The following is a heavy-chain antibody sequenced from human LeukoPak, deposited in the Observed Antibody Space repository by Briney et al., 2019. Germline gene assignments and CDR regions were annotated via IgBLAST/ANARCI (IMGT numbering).Heavy chain of an antibody. CDR2: IYYSGNT. Sequence: SETLSLTCTVSGGSISSSTYFWGWIRQPPGKGLEWIGTIYYSGNTYYNPSLKSRVTISVDTSKNQFSLKLSSVTAADTAVYYCARASHNLYDSSGYPGYYFDYWGQGTLVTVSS. D-gene: IGHD3-22*01. CDR1: GGSISSSTYF. J-gene: IGHJ4*02. V-gene: IGHV4-39*07. CDR3: ARASHNLYDSSGYPGYYFDY.